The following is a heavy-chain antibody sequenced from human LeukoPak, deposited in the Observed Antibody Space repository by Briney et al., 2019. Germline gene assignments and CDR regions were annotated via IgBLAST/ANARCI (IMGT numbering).Heavy chain of an antibody. CDR3: ARVGDWYFDL. CDR2: IYYSGNT. CDR1: GGSISSSSYY. Sequence: SETLSLTCIVSGGSISSSSYYWSWIRQPPGKGLEWIGYIYYSGNTNYNPSLKSRVTISVDTSKNQFSLKLSSVTAADTAVYYCARVGDWYFDLWGRGTLVTVSS. V-gene: IGHV4-61*01. J-gene: IGHJ2*01.